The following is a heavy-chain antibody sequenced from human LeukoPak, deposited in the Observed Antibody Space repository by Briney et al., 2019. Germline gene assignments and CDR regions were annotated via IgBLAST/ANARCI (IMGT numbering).Heavy chain of an antibody. D-gene: IGHD3-3*01. CDR3: ARARAYYDFWSGYSGSYYMDV. Sequence: SETLSLTCTVSGGSISSYYWSWIRQPAGKGLEWIGRIYTSGSTNYNPSLKSRVTMSVDTSKNQFSLKLSSVTAADTAVYYCARARAYYDFWSGYSGSYYMDVWGKGTTVTVSS. J-gene: IGHJ6*03. V-gene: IGHV4-4*07. CDR1: GGSISSYY. CDR2: IYTSGST.